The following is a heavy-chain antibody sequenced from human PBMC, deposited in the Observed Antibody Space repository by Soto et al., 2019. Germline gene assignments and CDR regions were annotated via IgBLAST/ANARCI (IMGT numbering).Heavy chain of an antibody. V-gene: IGHV2-5*01. J-gene: IGHJ4*02. Sequence: ESGPTLVNPTQTLTLTCTFSGFSLSTSGVGVGWIRQPPGKALEWLALIYWNDDKRYSPSLKSRLTITKDTSKNQVVLTMTNMDPVDTATYYCAHTPLRYFDWLFHYFDSWGQGALVTVSS. D-gene: IGHD3-9*01. CDR1: GFSLSTSGVG. CDR2: IYWNDDK. CDR3: AHTPLRYFDWLFHYFDS.